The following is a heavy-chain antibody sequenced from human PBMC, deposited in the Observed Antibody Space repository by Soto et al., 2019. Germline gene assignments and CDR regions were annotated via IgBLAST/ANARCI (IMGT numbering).Heavy chain of an antibody. CDR2: IVPVFGRP. V-gene: IGHV1-69*13. CDR3: AREGSGYNF. Sequence: SVKVSCKASGGSFSNFGISWVRQAPGQGLEWMGGIVPVFGRPNYAQRFRGRLTITADEPTSTGYMELSSLRSDDTAVYYCAREGSGYNFWGQGTQVTVS. J-gene: IGHJ4*02. D-gene: IGHD5-12*01. CDR1: GGSFSNFG.